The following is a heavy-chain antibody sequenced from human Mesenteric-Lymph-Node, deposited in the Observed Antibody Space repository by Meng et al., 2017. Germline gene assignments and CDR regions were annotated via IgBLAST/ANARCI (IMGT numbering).Heavy chain of an antibody. CDR1: GLTFSSYS. CDR2: ISSSSSYI. Sequence: EVQLVESGGGPVKPGGSLRPSCAASGLTFSSYSMNWVRQAPGKGLEWVSSISSSSSYIYYADSVKGRFTISRDNAKNSLYLQMNSLRAEDTAVYYCARNVRLRDGYNSDYWGQGTLVTVSS. V-gene: IGHV3-21*01. D-gene: IGHD5-24*01. J-gene: IGHJ4*02. CDR3: ARNVRLRDGYNSDY.